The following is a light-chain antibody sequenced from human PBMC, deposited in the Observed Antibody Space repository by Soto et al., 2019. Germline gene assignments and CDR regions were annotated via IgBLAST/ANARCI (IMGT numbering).Light chain of an antibody. CDR3: QQYGSSPT. CDR1: QSVNNYY. Sequence: IVLTQSPDTRSLSPGERATLSCGGSQSVNNYYLAWYQQKPGQAPRLLIYDASTRATGIPDRFSGSGSGTDFTLTISRLEPEDFAVYYCQQYGSSPTFGQGTKVEIK. J-gene: IGKJ1*01. CDR2: DAS. V-gene: IGKV3-20*01.